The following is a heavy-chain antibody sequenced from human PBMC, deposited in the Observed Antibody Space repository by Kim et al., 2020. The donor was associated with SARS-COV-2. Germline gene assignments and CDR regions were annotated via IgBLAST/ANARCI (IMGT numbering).Heavy chain of an antibody. Sequence: GGSLRLSCAVSGFTLSDYWMHWVRQAPGKGPVWVSRINRDGSGTNYADSVKGRFTISSDNAKNTLYLQMNSLRVDDTAVYYCARESSGGYYMDVWGIGTTVTVSS. J-gene: IGHJ6*03. V-gene: IGHV3-74*01. CDR2: INRDGSGT. CDR1: GFTLSDYW. CDR3: ARESSGGYYMDV. D-gene: IGHD3-22*01.